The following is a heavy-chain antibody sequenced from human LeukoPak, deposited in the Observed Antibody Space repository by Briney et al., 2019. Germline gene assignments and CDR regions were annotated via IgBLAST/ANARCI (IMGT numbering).Heavy chain of an antibody. CDR3: ARHHGMSTTSPFAY. V-gene: IGHV5-51*01. Sequence: GESLKISCQGSGSSFTSYWIGWVRQLPGKGLGGVGIIYPGDSDTRYSPSFQGQVTISADKSISTAYLQWSSLKASDTAMYYCARHHGMSTTSPFAYWGQGTLVTVSS. D-gene: IGHD5-24*01. CDR1: GSSFTSYW. CDR2: IYPGDSDT. J-gene: IGHJ4*02.